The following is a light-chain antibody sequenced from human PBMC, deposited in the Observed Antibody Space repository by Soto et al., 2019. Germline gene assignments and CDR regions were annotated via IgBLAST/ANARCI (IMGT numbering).Light chain of an antibody. V-gene: IGKV1-9*01. J-gene: IGKJ1*01. CDR2: GAS. CDR3: HQLDSYPRT. CDR1: LVISSY. Sequence: IQLTQSPSSLSASVGDRVTITCRASLVISSYLAWYQQKPGKAPKLLIYGASTLQSGVPSRFSGRGSGTDFTLTISRLQPEDFGTYYCHQLDSYPRTFGQGTKVEIK.